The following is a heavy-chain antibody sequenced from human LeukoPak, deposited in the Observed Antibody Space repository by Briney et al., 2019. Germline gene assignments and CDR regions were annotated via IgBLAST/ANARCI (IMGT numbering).Heavy chain of an antibody. D-gene: IGHD5-18*01. CDR1: DASISSYY. CDR3: ARDDVDTPPFDY. J-gene: IGHJ4*02. CDR2: IYVSGTS. V-gene: IGHV4-4*07. Sequence: SETLSLTCTVSDASISSYYWSWIRQPAGKGLEWIGRIYVSGTSVYNPSLKSRVTMSVDTSKNQLSLRLKSVTAADTAVYYCARDDVDTPPFDYLGQGTLVTVSS.